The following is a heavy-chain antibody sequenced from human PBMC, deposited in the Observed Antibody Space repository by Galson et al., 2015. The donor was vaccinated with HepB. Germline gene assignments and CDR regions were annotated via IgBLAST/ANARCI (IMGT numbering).Heavy chain of an antibody. J-gene: IGHJ5*02. CDR2: ISAYNGNT. CDR1: GYTFTSYG. CDR3: ARTSYYYDSSGYLMGWFDP. Sequence: SVKVSCKASGYTFTSYGISWVRQAPGQGLEWMGWISAYNGNTNYAQKLQGRVTMTTDTSTSTAYMELRSLRSDDTAVYYCARTSYYYDSSGYLMGWFDPWGQGTLVTVSS. D-gene: IGHD3-22*01. V-gene: IGHV1-18*04.